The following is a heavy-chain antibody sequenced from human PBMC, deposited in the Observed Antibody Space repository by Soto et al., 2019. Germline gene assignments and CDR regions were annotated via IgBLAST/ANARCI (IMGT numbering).Heavy chain of an antibody. CDR3: ARPFDTSGWYDH. V-gene: IGHV5-51*01. CDR2: IYPGDSDT. Sequence: GESLKISCKGSGYSFTSYWIAWVRQMPGKGLECMGIIYPGDSDTRYSPSFEGQVTISADKSINTAYLQWSSLKASDSAMYYCARPFDTSGWYDHWGQGTLVAVSS. CDR1: GYSFTSYW. J-gene: IGHJ5*02. D-gene: IGHD6-19*01.